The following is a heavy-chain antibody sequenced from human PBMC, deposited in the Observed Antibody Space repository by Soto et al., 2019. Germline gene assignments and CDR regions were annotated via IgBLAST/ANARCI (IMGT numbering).Heavy chain of an antibody. CDR1: GGSISSSSYY. CDR3: ARRTGGYYGSGSNDY. V-gene: IGHV4-39*01. J-gene: IGHJ4*02. CDR2: IYYSGST. D-gene: IGHD3-10*01. Sequence: QLQLQESGPGLVKPSETLSLTCTVSGGSISSSSYYWGWIRQPPGKGLEWIGSIYYSGSTYYNPSLKSRVTISADTSKNQFSLKLSSVTAADTAVYYCARRTGGYYGSGSNDYWGQGTLVTVSS.